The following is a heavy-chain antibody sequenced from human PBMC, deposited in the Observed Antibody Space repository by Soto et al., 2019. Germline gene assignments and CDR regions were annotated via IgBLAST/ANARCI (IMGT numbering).Heavy chain of an antibody. Sequence: PGGSLRLSCTVSGFTLDDNAMHWVRQAPGKGLEWVSGINRKSDIGYTDSAKGRFTISRDNAENSLYLQMNSLRAEDTALYYCAISQDRGGRTTFIYWGQGTQVTVSS. D-gene: IGHD3-16*01. V-gene: IGHV3-9*01. CDR3: AISQDRGGRTTFIY. CDR2: INRKSDI. J-gene: IGHJ4*02. CDR1: GFTLDDNA.